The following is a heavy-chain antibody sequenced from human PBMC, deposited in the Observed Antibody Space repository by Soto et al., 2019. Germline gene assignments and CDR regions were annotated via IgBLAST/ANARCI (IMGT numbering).Heavy chain of an antibody. CDR2: VYYTGDT. CDR3: VRQGIDYLHGLVDV. Sequence: QVQLQQSGPRLVKPSETLSLTCTVSSGPDRSHNWGWIRQPPGRGLEWIGYVYYTGDTAYTPSLRGLVTISADTSTNDISLTLNSVTAADTAVYYCVRQGIDYLHGLVDVWGQGTTVSVSS. CDR1: SGPDRSHN. D-gene: IGHD4-17*01. J-gene: IGHJ6*02. V-gene: IGHV4-59*08.